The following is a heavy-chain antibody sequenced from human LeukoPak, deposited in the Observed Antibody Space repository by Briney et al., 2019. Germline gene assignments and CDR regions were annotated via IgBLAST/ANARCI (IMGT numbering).Heavy chain of an antibody. CDR1: GYTFTGYY. Sequence: GASVKVSCKASGYTFTGYYMHWVRQAPGQGLEWMGWINPNSGGTNYAQKFQGWVTMTRDTSISTAYMELSRLRSDDTAVYYCARDFGFGYSSGWPVDYWGQGTLVTVSS. CDR2: INPNSGGT. J-gene: IGHJ4*02. CDR3: ARDFGFGYSSGWPVDY. D-gene: IGHD6-19*01. V-gene: IGHV1-2*04.